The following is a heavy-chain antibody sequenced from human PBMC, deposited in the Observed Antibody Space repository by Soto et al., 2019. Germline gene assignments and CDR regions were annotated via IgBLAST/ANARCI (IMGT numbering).Heavy chain of an antibody. V-gene: IGHV4-39*01. Sequence: QLQLQESGPGLVKPSETLSLTCTVSGGSISSSSYYWGWIRQPPGKGLEWIGSIYYSGSTYYNPSLTSRVTISVDTSKNQFSLKLSSVTAADTAVYYCARRGVVVVAATRVRNNWFDPWGQGTLVTVSS. J-gene: IGHJ5*02. D-gene: IGHD2-15*01. CDR1: GGSISSSSYY. CDR3: ARRGVVVVAATRVRNNWFDP. CDR2: IYYSGST.